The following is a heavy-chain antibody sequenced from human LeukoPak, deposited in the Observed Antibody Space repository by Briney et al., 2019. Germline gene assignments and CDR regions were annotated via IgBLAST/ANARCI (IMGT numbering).Heavy chain of an antibody. Sequence: SETLSLTCTVSGGSVYSYYWSWIRQPPGKGLEWIGHIYYSGSTNYNPTLKSRVTISVDTSKNQFTLKLSFVTAADTAVYYCARVLLANYDFWSGYSSWFDPWGQGTLVTVST. V-gene: IGHV4-59*02. D-gene: IGHD3-3*01. J-gene: IGHJ5*02. CDR3: ARVLLANYDFWSGYSSWFDP. CDR1: GGSVYSYY. CDR2: IYYSGST.